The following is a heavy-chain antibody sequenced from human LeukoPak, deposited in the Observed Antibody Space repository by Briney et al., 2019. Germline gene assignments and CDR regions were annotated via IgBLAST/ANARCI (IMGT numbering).Heavy chain of an antibody. CDR1: GGSFSGYY. CDR2: INHSGST. Sequence: PSETLSLTCAVYGGSFSGYYWSWIRQPPGKGLEWIGEINHSGSTNYNPSLKSRVTISVDTSKNQFSLKLSSVTAADTAVYYYARGPYDSSGYNDYWGQGTLVTVSS. D-gene: IGHD3-22*01. V-gene: IGHV4-34*01. CDR3: ARGPYDSSGYNDY. J-gene: IGHJ4*02.